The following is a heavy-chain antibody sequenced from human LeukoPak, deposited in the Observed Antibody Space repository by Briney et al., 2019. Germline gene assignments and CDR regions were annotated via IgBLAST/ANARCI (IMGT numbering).Heavy chain of an antibody. Sequence: SETLSLTCTVSGGSISSGDYYWSWIRQPPGKGLEWIGYINYSGSTNYNPSLKSRVTMSLDTTKNQFSLNLRSVSAADTAVYFCARRGGPTGAELDYWGQGTLVTVSS. J-gene: IGHJ4*02. CDR2: INYSGST. CDR1: GGSISSGDYY. V-gene: IGHV4-61*08. CDR3: ARRGGPTGAELDY. D-gene: IGHD7-27*01.